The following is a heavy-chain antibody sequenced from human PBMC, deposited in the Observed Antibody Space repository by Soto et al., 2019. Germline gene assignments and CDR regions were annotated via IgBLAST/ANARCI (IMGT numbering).Heavy chain of an antibody. D-gene: IGHD3-10*01. CDR1: GYTFTSYD. Sequence: AASVKVSCKASGYTFTSYDINWVRQATGQGLEWMGWMNPNSGNTGYAQKFQGRVTMTRNTSISTAYMELSSLRSEDTAVYYCARARHGGVRGINELYYYYMDVWGKGTTVTVSS. J-gene: IGHJ6*03. CDR3: ARARHGGVRGINELYYYYMDV. V-gene: IGHV1-8*01. CDR2: MNPNSGNT.